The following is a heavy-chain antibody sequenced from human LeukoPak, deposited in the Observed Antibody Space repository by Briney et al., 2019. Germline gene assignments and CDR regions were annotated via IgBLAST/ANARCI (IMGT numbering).Heavy chain of an antibody. CDR3: AKEYDSSGYPDY. D-gene: IGHD3-22*01. V-gene: IGHV3-9*01. J-gene: IGHJ4*02. CDR1: GFTFDDYA. Sequence: GRSLRLSCAASGFTFDDYAMHWVRHAPGKGLEWVSGISWNSGSIGYADSVKGRFTISRDNAKNSLYLQMNSLRAEDTALYYCAKEYDSSGYPDYWGQGTLVTVSS. CDR2: ISWNSGSI.